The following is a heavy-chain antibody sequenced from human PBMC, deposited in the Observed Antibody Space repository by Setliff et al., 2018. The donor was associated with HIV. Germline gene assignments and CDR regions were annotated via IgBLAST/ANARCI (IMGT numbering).Heavy chain of an antibody. Sequence: SETLSLTCTVSGGSISSSSYYWGWIRQPPGKGLEWIGSIYYSGSTYYNPSLKSRVTISVDTSKNQFSLKLSFVTAADTAVYYCACGAAAGTDYYYYYYMDVWGKGTTVTVSS. D-gene: IGHD6-13*01. CDR2: IYYSGST. CDR3: ACGAAAGTDYYYYYYMDV. CDR1: GGSISSSSYY. V-gene: IGHV4-39*01. J-gene: IGHJ6*03.